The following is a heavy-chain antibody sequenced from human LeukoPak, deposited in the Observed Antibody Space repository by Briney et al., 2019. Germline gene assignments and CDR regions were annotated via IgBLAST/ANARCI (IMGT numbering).Heavy chain of an antibody. Sequence: GGSLRLSCAASGFTFSSYWMNWVRQAPGKGLEWVSVIYSGGGTYYADSVKGRFTISRDNSKNTLYLQMNSLRAEDTAVYYCARGTAAASAGSNWGQGILVTVSS. V-gene: IGHV3-53*01. D-gene: IGHD6-25*01. CDR2: IYSGGGT. J-gene: IGHJ4*02. CDR3: ARGTAAASAGSN. CDR1: GFTFSSYW.